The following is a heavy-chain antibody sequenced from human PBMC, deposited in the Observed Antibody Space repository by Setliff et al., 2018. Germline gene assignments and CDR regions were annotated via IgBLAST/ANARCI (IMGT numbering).Heavy chain of an antibody. J-gene: IGHJ3*02. CDR2: IYYSGST. V-gene: IGHV4-30-4*08. CDR3: ALDYGLDAFDI. CDR1: GGSISSGDYY. D-gene: IGHD3-16*01. Sequence: KTSETLSLTCTVSGGSISSGDYYLSWIRQPPGKGLEWIVYIYYSGSTYYNPSLKSRVTISVDTSKNQFSLKLSSVTAADTAVYYCALDYGLDAFDIWGQGTMVTVSS.